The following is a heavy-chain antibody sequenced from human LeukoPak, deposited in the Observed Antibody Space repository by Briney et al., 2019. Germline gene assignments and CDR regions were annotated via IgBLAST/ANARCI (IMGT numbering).Heavy chain of an antibody. CDR3: AETNTQDWFDP. D-gene: IGHD1-7*01. V-gene: IGHV4-39*07. CDR1: GGSISSSSYY. CDR2: IYHDGNT. J-gene: IGHJ5*02. Sequence: SETLSLTCSVFGGSISSSSYYWGWIRQSPGKVLEWIASIYHDGNTFYNPSLKSRVAISVDTAKSQVSLRLRSVTAADTAVYYCAETNTQDWFDPWGQGTLVTVSS.